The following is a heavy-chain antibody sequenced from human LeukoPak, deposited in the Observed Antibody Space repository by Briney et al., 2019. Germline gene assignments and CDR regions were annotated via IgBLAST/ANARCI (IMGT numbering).Heavy chain of an antibody. CDR2: ISYDGSNK. Sequence: PGGSLRLSCAASGFTFSSYAMHWVRQAPGKGLEWVAVISYDGSNKYYADSVKGRFTISRDNSKNTLYLQMNSLRAEDTAVYYCARGAQLRGGRFVWGQGTLVTVSS. CDR3: ARGAQLRGGRFV. V-gene: IGHV3-30-3*01. D-gene: IGHD3-10*01. CDR1: GFTFSSYA. J-gene: IGHJ4*02.